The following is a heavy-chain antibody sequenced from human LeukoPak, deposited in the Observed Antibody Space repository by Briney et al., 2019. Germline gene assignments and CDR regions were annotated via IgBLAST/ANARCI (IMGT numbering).Heavy chain of an antibody. D-gene: IGHD6-13*01. J-gene: IGHJ6*04. CDR3: ARLEAAGDYYYGMDV. Sequence: PSQTLSLTCTVSGGSISNGGYYWTWIRQHPGKGLEWIGYIYYSGNTYYSPSLKSRLTISIDTSKNQFSLKLGSVTAADTAVYYCARLEAAGDYYYGMDVWGKGTTVTVSS. V-gene: IGHV4-31*03. CDR2: IYYSGNT. CDR1: GGSISNGGYY.